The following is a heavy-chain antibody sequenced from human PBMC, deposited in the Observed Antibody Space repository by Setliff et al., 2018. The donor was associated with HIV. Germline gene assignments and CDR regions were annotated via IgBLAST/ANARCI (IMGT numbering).Heavy chain of an antibody. D-gene: IGHD6-25*01. CDR3: ARVPSGAAGLVRAGFYF. J-gene: IGHJ4*01. V-gene: IGHV1-18*01. Sequence: ASVKVSCKSSGGTFSNYAFSWVRQAPGQGFEWMGWINIDSGHTNFAQKFQDSVTVTTDTSTNTTYMELRGLRSDDTATYYCARVPSGAAGLVRAGFYFWGQGTLVTSPQ. CDR1: GGTFSNYA. CDR2: INIDSGHT.